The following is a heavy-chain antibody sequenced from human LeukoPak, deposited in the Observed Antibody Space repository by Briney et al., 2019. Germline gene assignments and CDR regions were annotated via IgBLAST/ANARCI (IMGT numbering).Heavy chain of an antibody. Sequence: SETLSLTCTVSGGSISSNNYYWDWIRQPPGKGLEWIGSIYYSGDTYYNPSLKSRVTISVDTSKNQFSLKLRSVTAADTAVYYCARVSTAGSSYGPFDIWGQGTMVTVSS. CDR3: ARVSTAGSSYGPFDI. V-gene: IGHV4-39*07. D-gene: IGHD6-19*01. CDR2: IYYSGDT. J-gene: IGHJ3*02. CDR1: GGSISSNNYY.